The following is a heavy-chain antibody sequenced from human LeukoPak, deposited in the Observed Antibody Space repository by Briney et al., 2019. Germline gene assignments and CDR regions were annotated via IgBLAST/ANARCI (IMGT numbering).Heavy chain of an antibody. D-gene: IGHD7-27*01. J-gene: IGHJ6*03. V-gene: IGHV4-59*01. Sequence: PSETLSLTCTVSGGSISSYYWSWIRQPPGKGLEWIGYIYYSGSTNYNLSLKSRVTISVDTSKNQFSLKLSSVTAADTAVYYCAILTGADYYYYYYMDVWGKGTTVTISS. CDR1: GGSISSYY. CDR2: IYYSGST. CDR3: AILTGADYYYYYYMDV.